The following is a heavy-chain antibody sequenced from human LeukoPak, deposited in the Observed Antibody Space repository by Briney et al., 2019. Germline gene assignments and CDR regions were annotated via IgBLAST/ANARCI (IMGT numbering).Heavy chain of an antibody. CDR3: ARANYYDSNDFDY. CDR2: IIPIFGTA. CDR1: GGTFSSYA. Sequence: PWASVKVSCKASGGTFSSYAISWVRQAPGQGLEWMGGIIPIFGTANYAQKFQGRVTITADESTSTAYMELSSLRSEDTAVYYCARANYYDSNDFDYWGQGTLVTVSS. V-gene: IGHV1-69*13. D-gene: IGHD3-22*01. J-gene: IGHJ4*02.